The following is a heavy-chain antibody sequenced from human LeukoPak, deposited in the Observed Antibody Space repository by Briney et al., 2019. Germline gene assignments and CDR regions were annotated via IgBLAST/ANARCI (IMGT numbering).Heavy chain of an antibody. CDR3: ATGCSGGSCYLDY. J-gene: IGHJ4*02. D-gene: IGHD2-15*01. V-gene: IGHV1-24*01. CDR2: FDPEDGET. CDR1: GYTRTELS. Sequence: ASVKVSCKVSGYTRTELSMHWVRQAPGKGLEWMGGFDPEDGETIYAQKFQGRVTMTEDTSTDTAYMELSSLRSEDTAVYYCATGCSGGSCYLDYWGQGTLVTVSS.